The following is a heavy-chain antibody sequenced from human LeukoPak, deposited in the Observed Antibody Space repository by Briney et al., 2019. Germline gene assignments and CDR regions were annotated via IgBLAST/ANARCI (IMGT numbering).Heavy chain of an antibody. CDR1: GGFISSGGYS. Sequence: PSETLSLTCAVTGGFISSGGYSWSWIRQPPGKGLEWIGYIYHSGSTHYNPSLKSRVTISVDRSKNQFSLKLSSVTAADTAVYYCAREDGSSWFYFDYWGQGTLVTVSS. V-gene: IGHV4-30-2*01. CDR3: AREDGSSWFYFDY. D-gene: IGHD6-13*01. J-gene: IGHJ4*02. CDR2: IYHSGST.